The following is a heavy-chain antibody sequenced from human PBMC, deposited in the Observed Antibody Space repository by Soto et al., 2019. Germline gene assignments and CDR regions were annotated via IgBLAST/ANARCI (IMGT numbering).Heavy chain of an antibody. J-gene: IGHJ6*03. D-gene: IGHD3-3*01. Sequence: SETLSLTCTVSGGSISSYYWSWIRQPPGKGLEWIGYIYYSGSTNYNPSLKSRVTISVDTSKNQFSLKLSSVTAADTAVYYCARDSFYDFWSGSHYYMDVWGKGTTVTVSS. V-gene: IGHV4-59*01. CDR1: GGSISSYY. CDR3: ARDSFYDFWSGSHYYMDV. CDR2: IYYSGST.